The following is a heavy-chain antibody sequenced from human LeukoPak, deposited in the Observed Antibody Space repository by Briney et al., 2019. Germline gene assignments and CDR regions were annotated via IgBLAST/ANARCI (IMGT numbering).Heavy chain of an antibody. V-gene: IGHV4-59*08. CDR2: IYYSGST. CDR3: ARHPMIVVVPDY. D-gene: IGHD3-22*01. J-gene: IGHJ4*02. Sequence: SETLSLTCTVSGGSMSPYHWGWIRQPPGKGLEWIGYIYYSGSTNYNPSLKSRVTISVDTSKNQFSLKLSSVTAADTAVYYCARHPMIVVVPDYWGQGTLVTVSS. CDR1: GGSMSPYH.